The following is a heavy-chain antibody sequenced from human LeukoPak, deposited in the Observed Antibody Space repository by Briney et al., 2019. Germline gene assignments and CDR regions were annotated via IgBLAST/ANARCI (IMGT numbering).Heavy chain of an antibody. CDR3: AREMFRGTDY. D-gene: IGHD3-10*01. Sequence: GGSLRLSCAASGFTFSSYSMNWVRQAPGKGLEWVSSISSSSSYIYYADSVKGRFTISRDNAKNSLFLQMNSLTAEDTAVYYCAREMFRGTDYWGQGTLVTVSS. CDR2: ISSSSSYI. CDR1: GFTFSSYS. J-gene: IGHJ4*02. V-gene: IGHV3-21*01.